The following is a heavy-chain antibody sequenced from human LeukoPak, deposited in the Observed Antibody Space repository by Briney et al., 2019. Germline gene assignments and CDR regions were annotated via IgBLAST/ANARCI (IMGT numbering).Heavy chain of an antibody. Sequence: SETLSLTCAVYGGSFSGYYWSWIRQPAGKGLEWIGRIYTSGSTNYNPSLKSRVTMSVDTSKNQLSLKLSSVTAADTAVYYCVGTMIVVVSVKPFDYWGQGTLVTVSS. D-gene: IGHD3-22*01. CDR1: GGSFSGYY. CDR3: VGTMIVVVSVKPFDY. CDR2: IYTSGST. J-gene: IGHJ4*02. V-gene: IGHV4-59*10.